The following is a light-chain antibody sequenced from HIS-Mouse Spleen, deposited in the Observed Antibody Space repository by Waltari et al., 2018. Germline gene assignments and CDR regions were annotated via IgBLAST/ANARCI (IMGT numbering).Light chain of an antibody. J-gene: IGLJ2*01. CDR1: TLPKKD. CDR2: EDS. Sequence: SYELTQPPSVTVSPGQTARITCPGETLPKKDADWYQQKSGQAPVLVIYEDSKRPSGIPERFSGSSSGTMATLTISGAQVEDEADYYCYSTDSSGNHRVFGGGTKLTVL. CDR3: YSTDSSGNHRV. V-gene: IGLV3-10*01.